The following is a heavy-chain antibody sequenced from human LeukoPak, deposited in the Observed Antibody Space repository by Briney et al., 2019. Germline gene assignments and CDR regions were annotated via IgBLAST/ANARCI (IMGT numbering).Heavy chain of an antibody. V-gene: IGHV4-4*02. CDR2: IYHSGST. Sequence: SGTLSLTCAVSGGSISSSNWWSWVRQPPGKGLEWIGEIYHSGSTNYNPSLKSRVTISLDTSKNQFSLKLSSVTAADTAVYYCARLTWELPPGGLYYNYYIDVWDKGATVTVSS. J-gene: IGHJ6*03. CDR3: ARLTWELPPGGLYYNYYIDV. CDR1: GGSISSSNW. D-gene: IGHD1-26*01.